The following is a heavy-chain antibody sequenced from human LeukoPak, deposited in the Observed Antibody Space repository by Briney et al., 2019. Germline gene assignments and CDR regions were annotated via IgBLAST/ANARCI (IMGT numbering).Heavy chain of an antibody. D-gene: IGHD2-2*01. CDR3: ARAGERYCSSTSCPDPGMDV. Sequence: PSQTLSLTCAVSGGSISSGGYSWSWIRQPPGKGLEWIGYIYHSGSTYYNPSLKSRVTISVDRSKNQFSLKLSSVTAADTAVYYCARAGERYCSSTSCPDPGMDVWGQGTTVTVSS. V-gene: IGHV4-30-2*01. J-gene: IGHJ6*02. CDR1: GGSISSGGYS. CDR2: IYHSGST.